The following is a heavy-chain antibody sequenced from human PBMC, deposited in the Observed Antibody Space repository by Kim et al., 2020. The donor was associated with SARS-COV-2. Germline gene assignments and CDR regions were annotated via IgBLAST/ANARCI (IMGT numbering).Heavy chain of an antibody. CDR3: ASLYYDILTGYAY. Sequence: GGSLRLSCAASGFTFSSYAMHWVRQAPGKGLEWVAVISYDGSNKYYADSVKGRFTISRDNSKNTLYLQMNSLRAEDTAVYYCASLYYDILTGYAYWGQGTLVTVYS. D-gene: IGHD3-9*01. CDR1: GFTFSSYA. CDR2: ISYDGSNK. J-gene: IGHJ4*02. V-gene: IGHV3-30*04.